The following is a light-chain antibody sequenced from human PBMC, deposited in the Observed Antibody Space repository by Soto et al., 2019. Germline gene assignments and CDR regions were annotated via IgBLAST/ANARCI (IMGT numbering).Light chain of an antibody. CDR3: QQRSNLPWT. J-gene: IGKJ1*01. V-gene: IGKV3-11*01. CDR2: DAS. Sequence: EIVLTQSPGTLSLSPGERATLSCRASHSVSSNYLAWYQQKPGQAPRLLIYDASNRATGIPARFSGSGSGTDFTLTISSLEPEDFAVYYCQQRSNLPWTFGQGTKVDIK. CDR1: HSVSSNY.